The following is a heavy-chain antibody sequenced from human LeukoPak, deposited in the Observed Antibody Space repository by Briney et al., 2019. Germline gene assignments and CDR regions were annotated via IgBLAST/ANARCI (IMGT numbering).Heavy chain of an antibody. CDR3: AKGLALPRPHYFDY. J-gene: IGHJ4*02. D-gene: IGHD6-13*01. CDR1: GFSFSNFW. CDR2: ISSDGSTT. V-gene: IGHV3-74*01. Sequence: GGSLRLSCAASGFSFSNFWMHWVRQAPGKGLVCVSHISSDGSTTTYADSVKGRFTISRDNAENTLFLQMNGLGAEDTAIYYCAKGLALPRPHYFDYWGQGILVTVSS.